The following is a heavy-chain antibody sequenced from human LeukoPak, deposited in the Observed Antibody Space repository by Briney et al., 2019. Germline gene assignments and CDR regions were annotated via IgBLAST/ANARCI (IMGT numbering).Heavy chain of an antibody. CDR3: ARVRYSSSWYGFAYYHYYMDV. V-gene: IGHV1-18*01. CDR2: ISGYNGYT. J-gene: IGHJ6*03. CDR1: GYTFTNYG. D-gene: IGHD6-13*01. Sequence: ASVKVSCKASGYTFTNYGISWVRQAPGQGLEWMGWISGYNGYTNYAQKLQGRVTMTTDTSTSTAYMEVRSLRSEDTAVYYCARVRYSSSWYGFAYYHYYMDVWGKGTTVTVSS.